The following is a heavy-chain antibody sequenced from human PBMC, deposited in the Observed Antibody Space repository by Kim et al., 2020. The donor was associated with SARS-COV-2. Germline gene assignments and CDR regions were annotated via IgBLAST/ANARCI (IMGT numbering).Heavy chain of an antibody. Sequence: SETLSLTCTVSGGSISDDDYYWTWIRQPPGKGLEWIGYIFYSGSTSYNPSLKTRVTISVDTSKNQFSLRLRSVTAADTAVYYCARVIAAAGPAFDYWGQGTLVTVSS. J-gene: IGHJ4*02. V-gene: IGHV4-30-4*01. CDR2: IFYSGST. CDR3: ARVIAAAGPAFDY. CDR1: GGSISDDDYY. D-gene: IGHD6-13*01.